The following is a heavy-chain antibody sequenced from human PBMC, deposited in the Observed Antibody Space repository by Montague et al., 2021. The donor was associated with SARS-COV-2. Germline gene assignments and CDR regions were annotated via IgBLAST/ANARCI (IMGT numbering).Heavy chain of an antibody. CDR2: IYYSGST. Sequence: SETLSLTCTVSGGSVSSGSYYWSWIRQPPGKGLEWIGYIYYSGSTNYNPSLKSRVTISVDTSKNQFSLKLSSVTAADTAVYYCARDPWHITIFGVVTRYGMDVWGQGTTATVSS. J-gene: IGHJ6*02. V-gene: IGHV4-61*01. CDR1: GGSVSSGSYY. D-gene: IGHD3-3*01. CDR3: ARDPWHITIFGVVTRYGMDV.